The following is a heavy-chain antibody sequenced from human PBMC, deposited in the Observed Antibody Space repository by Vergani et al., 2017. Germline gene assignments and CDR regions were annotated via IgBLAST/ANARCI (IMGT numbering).Heavy chain of an antibody. Sequence: QLQLQESGPGLVKPSSTLSLTCRFSGASIKSRNYYWGWIRQPPGKGLEWISSIYYSWSTYYNPSLNSRVTISVDTSKNQFSLKLGSVNAADTAVYFCAGHSTVEWLVKMGWIDPWGEGILVTVSS. CDR3: AGHSTVEWLVKMGWIDP. CDR2: IYYSWST. J-gene: IGHJ5*02. V-gene: IGHV4-39*01. D-gene: IGHD6-19*01. CDR1: GASIKSRNYY.